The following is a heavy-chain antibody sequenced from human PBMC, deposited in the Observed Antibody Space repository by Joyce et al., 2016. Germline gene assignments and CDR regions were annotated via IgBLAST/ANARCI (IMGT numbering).Heavy chain of an antibody. CDR1: RLTFSKYG. D-gene: IGHD2-15*01. Sequence: QVQLVESGGGVVQPGRSLRLSCAASRLTFSKYGMHWVRHAPGKGLEWVALIAYDGTNKYYADSVKGRFTISRDNSKNTLYLEMNSLRADDTAVYYCAKDYEILEGDYYYGLDVWGQGTTVTVSS. V-gene: IGHV3-30*18. J-gene: IGHJ6*02. CDR2: IAYDGTNK. CDR3: AKDYEILEGDYYYGLDV.